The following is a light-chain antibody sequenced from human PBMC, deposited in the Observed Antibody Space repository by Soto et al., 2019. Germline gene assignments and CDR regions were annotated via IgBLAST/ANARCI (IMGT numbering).Light chain of an antibody. CDR3: QQYNIWPPWT. Sequence: EIVMTQSPATLSVSPGETATLSCRASQSVSSNLAWYQKTPGQAPRLLIYGASTRATGIPARFSGSGSATEFTLTISSLQSGDFAVYYCQQYNIWPPWTFGQGTKVEFK. J-gene: IGKJ1*01. CDR2: GAS. CDR1: QSVSSN. V-gene: IGKV3-15*01.